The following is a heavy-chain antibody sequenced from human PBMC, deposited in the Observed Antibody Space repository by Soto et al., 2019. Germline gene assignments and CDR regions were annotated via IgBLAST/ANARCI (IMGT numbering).Heavy chain of an antibody. CDR2: IYSGGST. D-gene: IGHD3-22*01. CDR3: ARGPYDSSGYYYGYFDP. V-gene: IGHV3-53*01. CDR1: GFTVSSNY. Sequence: PGGSLRLSCAASGFTVSSNYMIWVRQAPGKGLEWVSVIYSGGSTYYADSVKGRFTISRHNSKNTLYLQMNSLRAEDTAVYYCARGPYDSSGYYYGYFDPWGPGTLVTVSS. J-gene: IGHJ5*02.